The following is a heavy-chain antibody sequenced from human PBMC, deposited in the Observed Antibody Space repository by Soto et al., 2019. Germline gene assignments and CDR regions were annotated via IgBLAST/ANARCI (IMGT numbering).Heavy chain of an antibody. CDR3: PRQASPCGQVHDFTWYFDV. Sequence: GESXRLSCSASGGTFIAFNIHWVRHASGKGLGWMGHIGAKANSYATTFAASVKGRLTISRADSNNTPYLQMNSLQTEDTAVYYCPRQASPCGQVHDFTWYFDVSGPGTPVTVSS. CDR2: IGAKANSYAT. V-gene: IGHV3-73*01. CDR1: GGTFIAFN. J-gene: IGHJ2*01. D-gene: IGHD2-21*01.